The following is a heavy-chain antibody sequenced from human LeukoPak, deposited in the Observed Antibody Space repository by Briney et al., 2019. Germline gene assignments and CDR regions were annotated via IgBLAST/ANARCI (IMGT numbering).Heavy chain of an antibody. CDR2: SNDSGGT. J-gene: IGHJ6*02. V-gene: IGHV4-34*01. D-gene: IGHD3-3*01. CDR3: ATDTQIFSVIQNYHYYGMDV. CDR1: GGTFSGYY. Sequence: SETLSLTCAVYGGTFSGYYWSWIRQPPGKRLEWVGESNDSGGTNYNPSLKSRVTISADKSKNQVSLKLTSVTAADTAVYYCATDTQIFSVIQNYHYYGMDVWGQGTTVTVSS.